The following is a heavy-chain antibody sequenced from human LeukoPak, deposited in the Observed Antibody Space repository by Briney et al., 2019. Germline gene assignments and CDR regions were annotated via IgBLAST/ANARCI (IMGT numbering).Heavy chain of an antibody. CDR3: ARLSGYSSGHYYSDY. D-gene: IGHD3-22*01. CDR2: IYYRGST. CDR1: GGCISSDY. V-gene: IGHV4-59*01. Sequence: ASETVCLTCTVSGGCISSDYWGWIRQPPGKGLEWIGYIYYRGSTNYNPSLKSRVTISVDTSKNQFSLKLSSVTAADTAVYYCARLSGYSSGHYYSDYWGQGTLVTVSS. J-gene: IGHJ4*02.